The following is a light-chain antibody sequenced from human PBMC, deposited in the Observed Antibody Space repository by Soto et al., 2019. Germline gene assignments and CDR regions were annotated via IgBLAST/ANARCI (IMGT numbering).Light chain of an antibody. J-gene: IGLJ1*01. CDR2: AVT. Sequence: QSVRTQPASVSGSPGQSITISCTGTSSDSGGYNYVSWYQQHPGKAPKLMIYAVTDRPSGVSSRFSGSKSGNTASLTISGLQAEDEADYYCSSYTSSSTLFGTGTKVTVL. CDR1: SSDSGGYNY. V-gene: IGLV2-14*01. CDR3: SSYTSSSTL.